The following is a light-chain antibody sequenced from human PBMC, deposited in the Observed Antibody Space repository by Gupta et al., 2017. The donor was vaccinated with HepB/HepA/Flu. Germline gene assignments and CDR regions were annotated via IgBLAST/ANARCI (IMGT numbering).Light chain of an antibody. Sequence: QSALTHPPSASGSSGQSVTISCPGTSSDIGGYHYVSWYQLHPGKAPKLIIYGVSARPSGVPDRFSGTKSGNTAYLFVSGLQAEDEADYYCNSFAGSNTWVFGEGTKLTVL. V-gene: IGLV2-8*01. CDR2: GVS. J-gene: IGLJ3*02. CDR1: SSDIGGYHY. CDR3: NSFAGSNTWV.